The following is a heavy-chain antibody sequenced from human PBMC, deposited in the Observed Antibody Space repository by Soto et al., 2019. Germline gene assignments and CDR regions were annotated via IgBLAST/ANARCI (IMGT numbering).Heavy chain of an antibody. CDR3: ARHKGSSGYFDY. V-gene: IGHV4-59*08. Sequence: SETLSLTCTVSGGSISSYYWSWIRQPPGKGLEWIGYIYYSGSTNYNPSLKSRVTISVDTPKNQFSLKLSSVTAADTALYYCARHKGSSGYFDYWGQGTLVTVSS. CDR2: IYYSGST. D-gene: IGHD3-22*01. J-gene: IGHJ4*02. CDR1: GGSISSYY.